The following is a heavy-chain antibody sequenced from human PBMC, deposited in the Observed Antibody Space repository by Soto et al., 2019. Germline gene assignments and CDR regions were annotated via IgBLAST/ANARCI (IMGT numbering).Heavy chain of an antibody. Sequence: EVQLVESGGGPVKPGGSLRLSCAVSGFTLSSYSMNWVRQAPGKGLEWVSCSSSSDTYKYYADSVKGRFTISRDNARNSLYLQMNSLRAEDTAVYFCARDGSGSYYANLDFWGQGTLVTVSS. D-gene: IGHD3-10*01. V-gene: IGHV3-21*01. CDR1: GFTLSSYS. CDR2: SSSSDTYK. J-gene: IGHJ4*02. CDR3: ARDGSGSYYANLDF.